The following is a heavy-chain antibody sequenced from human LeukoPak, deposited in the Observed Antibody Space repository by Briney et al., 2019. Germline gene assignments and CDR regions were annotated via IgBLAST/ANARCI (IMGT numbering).Heavy chain of an antibody. J-gene: IGHJ4*02. CDR2: LYYTGSI. V-gene: IGHV4-39*01. CDR1: GGAITGSSYY. CDR3: ARQYYDRTGYYYFDH. D-gene: IGHD3-22*01. Sequence: SETLSLTCTVSGGAITGSSYYWGWIRQSPGKGLEWIGSLYYTGSIYYNPSLKSRVSMSADTSKNQFSLRLNSLTAADRAVYYCARQYYDRTGYYYFDHWGQGTLVTVSS.